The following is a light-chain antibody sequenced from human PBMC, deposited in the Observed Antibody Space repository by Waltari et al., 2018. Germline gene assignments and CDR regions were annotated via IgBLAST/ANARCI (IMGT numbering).Light chain of an antibody. CDR3: QQYYTSPYT. J-gene: IGKJ2*01. CDR1: QTVLYSSNNKNY. V-gene: IGKV4-1*01. CDR2: GAS. Sequence: DIVMTQSPDSLAVSLGERATINCKSSQTVLYSSNNKNYLAWYQKKPGQPPKLVIYGASTRESGVPDRFSASGSGTDFNFTISSLQAEDVAVYYCQQYYTSPYTFAQGTKLEI.